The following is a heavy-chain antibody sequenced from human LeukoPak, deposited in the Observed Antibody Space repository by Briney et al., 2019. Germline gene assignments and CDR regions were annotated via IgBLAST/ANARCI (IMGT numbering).Heavy chain of an antibody. J-gene: IGHJ6*02. CDR2: IRSKAYGGTT. CDR1: GFTFGDYA. D-gene: IGHD2-15*01. CDR3: TRDRCSGGSCYYYYGMDV. Sequence: PGGSLRLSCTASGFTFGDYAMSWVRQAPGKGLEWVGFIRSKAYGGTTEYAASVKGRFTISRDDSKSIAYLQMNSLKTEDTAVYYCTRDRCSGGSCYYYYGMDVWGQGTTVTVSS. V-gene: IGHV3-49*04.